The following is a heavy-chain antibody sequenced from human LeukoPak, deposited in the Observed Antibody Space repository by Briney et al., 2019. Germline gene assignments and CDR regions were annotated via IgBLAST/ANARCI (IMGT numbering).Heavy chain of an antibody. D-gene: IGHD3-16*02. V-gene: IGHV1-69*06. J-gene: IGHJ4*02. CDR1: GGTFSSYA. Sequence: SVKVSCKASGGTFSSYAISWVRQAPGQGLEWMGGIIPIFGTANYAQKFQGRVTITADKSTSTAYVELSSLRSEDTAVYYCAFDVWGSYRYARLGYWGQGTLVTVSS. CDR2: IIPIFGTA. CDR3: AFDVWGSYRYARLGY.